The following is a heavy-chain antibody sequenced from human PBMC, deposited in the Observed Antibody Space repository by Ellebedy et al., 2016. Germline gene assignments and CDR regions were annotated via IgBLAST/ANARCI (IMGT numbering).Heavy chain of an antibody. CDR1: GYTFTSYA. CDR3: ARDLTLLVGATTGDAFDI. CDR2: INAGNGNT. V-gene: IGHV1-3*01. D-gene: IGHD1-26*01. Sequence: ASVKVSCKASGYTFTSYAMHWVRQAPGQRLEWMGWINAGNGNTKYSQKFQGRVTITRDTSASTAYMELSSLRSEDTAVYYCARDLTLLVGATTGDAFDIWGQGTMVTVSS. J-gene: IGHJ3*02.